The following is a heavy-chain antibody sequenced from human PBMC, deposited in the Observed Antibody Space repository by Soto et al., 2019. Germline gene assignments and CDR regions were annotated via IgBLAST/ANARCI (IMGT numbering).Heavy chain of an antibody. D-gene: IGHD3-10*01. CDR1: GFTFSSYS. CDR2: ISSSSSYI. Sequence: PGGSLRLSCAASGFTFSSYSMNWVRQAPGKGLEWVSSISSSSSYIYYADSVKGRFTISRDNAKNSLYLQMNSLRAEDTAVYYCARGVLWFGEEHHYYYYYMDVWGKGTTVTVSS. V-gene: IGHV3-21*01. J-gene: IGHJ6*03. CDR3: ARGVLWFGEEHHYYYYYMDV.